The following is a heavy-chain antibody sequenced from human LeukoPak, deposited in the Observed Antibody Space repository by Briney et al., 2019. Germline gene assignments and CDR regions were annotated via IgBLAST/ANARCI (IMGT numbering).Heavy chain of an antibody. CDR2: IYYSGST. D-gene: IGHD6-13*01. V-gene: IGHV4-39*01. Sequence: SETLSLTCTVSAGSISSSSYYWGWIRQPPGRGLEWIGNIYYSGSTYYSPSLKSRVTISVDTSKNQFSLKLTSVTATDTAVYYCARHVAAGPKVNWFDPWGQGTLVTVSS. CDR3: ARHVAAGPKVNWFDP. J-gene: IGHJ5*02. CDR1: AGSISSSSYY.